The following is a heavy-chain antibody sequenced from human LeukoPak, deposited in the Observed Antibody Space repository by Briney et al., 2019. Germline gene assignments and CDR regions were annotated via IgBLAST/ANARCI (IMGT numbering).Heavy chain of an antibody. J-gene: IGHJ4*02. CDR3: ARFGSEKEYSYHQPCLDY. CDR2: ISSSSSYI. V-gene: IGHV3-21*01. D-gene: IGHD5-18*01. CDR1: GFTFGSYS. Sequence: GGSLRLSCAASGFTFGSYSMNWVRQAPGKGLEWVSSISSSSSYIYYADSVKGRFTISRDNAKNSLYLQMNSLRAEDTAVYYCARFGSEKEYSYHQPCLDYWGQGTLVTVSS.